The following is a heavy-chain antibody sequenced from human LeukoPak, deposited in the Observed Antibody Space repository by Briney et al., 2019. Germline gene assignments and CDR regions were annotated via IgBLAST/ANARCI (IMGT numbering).Heavy chain of an antibody. D-gene: IGHD6-19*01. Sequence: SETLSLTCTVSGGPISSYYWGWIRQPAGKGLEWIGRIYTSGTTNYNPSLKSRVTMSVDTSKNQFSLKLSSVTAADTAVYYCARGGSGWYLSGFDPWGQGTLVTVSS. CDR3: ARGGSGWYLSGFDP. CDR1: GGPISSYY. V-gene: IGHV4-4*07. CDR2: IYTSGTT. J-gene: IGHJ5*02.